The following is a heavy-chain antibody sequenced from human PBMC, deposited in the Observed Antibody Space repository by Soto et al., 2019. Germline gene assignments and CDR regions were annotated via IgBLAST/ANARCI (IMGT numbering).Heavy chain of an antibody. Sequence: ASVKVSCKASGYTFTGYYMHWVRQAPGQGLEWMGWINPNSGGTNYAQKFQGWVTMTRDTSISTAYMELSRLRSDDTAVYYCARDRYCSGGSCYSYGMDVWGQGTTVTVS. CDR3: ARDRYCSGGSCYSYGMDV. J-gene: IGHJ6*02. V-gene: IGHV1-2*04. D-gene: IGHD2-15*01. CDR2: INPNSGGT. CDR1: GYTFTGYY.